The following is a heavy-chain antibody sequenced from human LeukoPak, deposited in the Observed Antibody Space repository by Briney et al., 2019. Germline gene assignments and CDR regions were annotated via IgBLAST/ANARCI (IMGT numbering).Heavy chain of an antibody. CDR1: GFTFSSYP. CDR3: ARVPPDDYVWGSTDY. J-gene: IGHJ4*02. CDR2: ISYDGITK. Sequence: PGGSLRLSCAASGFTFSSYPLHWVRQAPGKGLGWVAVISYDGITKLYTDSVKGRFTISRDNSKNTLYLQMNSLRAEDTAVYYCARVPPDDYVWGSTDYWGQGTLVTVSS. D-gene: IGHD3-16*01. V-gene: IGHV3-30*04.